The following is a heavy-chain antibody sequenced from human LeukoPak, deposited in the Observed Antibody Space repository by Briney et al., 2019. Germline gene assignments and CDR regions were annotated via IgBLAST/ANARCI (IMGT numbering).Heavy chain of an antibody. D-gene: IGHD3-3*01. V-gene: IGHV3-23*01. CDR3: AKEPQGGNYDSWRGYYLVH. J-gene: IGHJ4*02. CDR1: GFTFSDYA. CDR2: ISGSGTRT. Sequence: GGSRRLSCAASGFTFSDYAMSWVRQPPGKGLEWVSGISGSGTRTFYADSVEGRFTISRDNSKNTLYLQMNSLRAEDTAVYHCAKEPQGGNYDSWRGYYLVHWGQGTLVTVSS.